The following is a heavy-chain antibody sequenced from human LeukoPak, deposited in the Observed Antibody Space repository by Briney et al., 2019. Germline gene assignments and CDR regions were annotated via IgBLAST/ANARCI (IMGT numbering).Heavy chain of an antibody. D-gene: IGHD1-26*01. CDR2: INPSGGST. Sequence: ASVKVSCKASGYTFTSYYIHWVRQAPGQGLEWMGIINPSGGSTSYAQKFQGRVTMTRDTSTSTVYMELSSLRSEDTAVYYCAALGGSYYQAYYFDYWGQGTLVTVSS. CDR3: AALGGSYYQAYYFDY. J-gene: IGHJ4*02. V-gene: IGHV1-46*01. CDR1: GYTFTSYY.